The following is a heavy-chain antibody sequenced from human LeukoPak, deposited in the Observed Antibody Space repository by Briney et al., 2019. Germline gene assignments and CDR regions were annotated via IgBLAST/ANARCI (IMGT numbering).Heavy chain of an antibody. V-gene: IGHV4-38-2*02. CDR2: IYHSGST. D-gene: IGHD1-26*01. CDR1: GYSISSGYY. J-gene: IGHJ6*03. CDR3: ARSGDGSYYYYYYYMDV. Sequence: SETLSLTCTVSGYSISSGYYWGWIRQPPGKGLEWIGSIYHSGSTYYNPSLKSRVTISVDTSKNQFSLKLSSVTAADTAVYYCARSGDGSYYYYYYYMDVWGKGTTVTVSS.